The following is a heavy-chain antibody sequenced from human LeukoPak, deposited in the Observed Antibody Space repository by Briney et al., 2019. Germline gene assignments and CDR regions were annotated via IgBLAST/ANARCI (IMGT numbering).Heavy chain of an antibody. V-gene: IGHV4-59*01. CDR1: GGSISSYY. Sequence: SETLSLTCTVSGGSISSYYWSWIRQPPGKGLEGIGYIYYSGSTNYNPSLKSRVPISVDTSKTQFSLKLTSVTAADTAVYSCARSVWPAGSTYFDYWGQGTLVTVSP. CDR2: IYYSGST. CDR3: ARSVWPAGSTYFDY. J-gene: IGHJ4*02. D-gene: IGHD1-14*01.